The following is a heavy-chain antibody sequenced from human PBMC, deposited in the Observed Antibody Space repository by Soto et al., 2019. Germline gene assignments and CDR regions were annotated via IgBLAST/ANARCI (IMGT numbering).Heavy chain of an antibody. CDR3: AKALRPSLNFFYYMDV. D-gene: IGHD2-2*01. CDR1: GFTFGSYA. J-gene: IGHJ6*03. Sequence: EVQLLESGGGLVQPGGSPRLSCVVSGFTFGSYAMSWVRQAPEKGPEWVAILGGNGFTTYYADSVKGRFIISGDKSKSTLFLQMNSLRADDTGVYYCAKALRPSLNFFYYMDVWGRGTSVTVSS. CDR2: LGGNGFTT. V-gene: IGHV3-23*01.